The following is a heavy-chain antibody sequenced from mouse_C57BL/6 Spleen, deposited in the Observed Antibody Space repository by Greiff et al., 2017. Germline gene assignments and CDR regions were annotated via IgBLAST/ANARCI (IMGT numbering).Heavy chain of an antibody. CDR3: AREDLWYFDV. J-gene: IGHJ1*03. CDR2: IHPNSGST. V-gene: IGHV1-64*01. Sequence: QVQLKQPGAELVKPGASVKLSCKASGYTFTSSWMHWVKQRPGQGLEWIGMIHPNSGSTNYNEKFKSKATLTVDKSSSTAYMQLSSLTSEDSAVXYCAREDLWYFDVWGTGTTVTVSS. CDR1: GYTFTSSW.